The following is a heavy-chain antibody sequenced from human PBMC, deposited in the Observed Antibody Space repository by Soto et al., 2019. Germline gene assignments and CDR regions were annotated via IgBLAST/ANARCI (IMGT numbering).Heavy chain of an antibody. Sequence: GGSLRLSCAASVFTFSSYGMRWVRQAPGKGLEWVAVIWYDGSNKYYADSVKGRFTISRDNSKNTLYLQMNSLRAEDTAVYYCARSGGSYDILTGYYFSGYYMDVWGKGTTVTVSS. D-gene: IGHD3-9*01. CDR3: ARSGGSYDILTGYYFSGYYMDV. V-gene: IGHV3-33*01. CDR2: IWYDGSNK. CDR1: VFTFSSYG. J-gene: IGHJ6*03.